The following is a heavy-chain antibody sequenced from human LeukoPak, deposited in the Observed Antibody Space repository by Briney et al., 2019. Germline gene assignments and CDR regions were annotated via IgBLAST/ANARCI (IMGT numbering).Heavy chain of an antibody. Sequence: ASVEVSCKASGYTFTSYGISWVRQAPGQGLEWMGRIIPILGIANYAQKFQGRVTITADKSTSTAYMELSSLRSEDTAVYYCAREYGPLFDYWGQGTLVTVSS. V-gene: IGHV1-69*04. CDR2: IIPILGIA. J-gene: IGHJ4*02. CDR3: AREYGPLFDY. D-gene: IGHD2-8*01. CDR1: GYTFTSYG.